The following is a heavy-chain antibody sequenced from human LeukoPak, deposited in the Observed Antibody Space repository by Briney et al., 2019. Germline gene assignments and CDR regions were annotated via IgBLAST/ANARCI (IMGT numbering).Heavy chain of an antibody. V-gene: IGHV3-48*03. Sequence: GGSLRLSCAASGFTFSSYEMNWVRQAPGKGLEWVSYISSSGSTIYYADSVKGRFTISRDNAKNSLYLQVNSLRAEDTAVYYCAMGGYSYGFRGGRFDYWGQGTLVTVSS. D-gene: IGHD5-18*01. CDR3: AMGGYSYGFRGGRFDY. CDR1: GFTFSSYE. J-gene: IGHJ4*02. CDR2: ISSSGSTI.